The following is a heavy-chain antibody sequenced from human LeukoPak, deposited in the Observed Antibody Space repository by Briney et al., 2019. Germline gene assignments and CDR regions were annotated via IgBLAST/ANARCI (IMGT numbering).Heavy chain of an antibody. CDR1: GYSISSGYY. D-gene: IGHD3-22*01. V-gene: IGHV4-38-2*01. CDR2: IYHSGST. Sequence: PSETLSLTCAVSGYSISSGYYWGWIRQPPGKGLEWIGIIYHSGSTYYNPSLKSRVTISVDTSKNQFSLKLSSVTAADTAVYYCARQYGSQGYYDSSGYYVAEYFQHWGQGTLVTVSS. CDR3: ARQYGSQGYYDSSGYYVAEYFQH. J-gene: IGHJ1*01.